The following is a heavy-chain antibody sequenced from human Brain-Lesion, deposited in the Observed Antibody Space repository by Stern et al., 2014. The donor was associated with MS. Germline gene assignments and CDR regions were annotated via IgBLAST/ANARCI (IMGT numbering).Heavy chain of an antibody. J-gene: IGHJ4*02. CDR2: IYYSGFT. V-gene: IGHV4-39*01. D-gene: IGHD1-26*01. CDR1: GGSISSSTYY. Sequence: QLQLQESFPGLVKPSETLSLTCTVSGGSISSSTYYWAWIRQPPGKGLEWIGNIYYSGFTYYNPSLKSRVTISVDMSKNQFSLKLSSVTAADTAIYYCARHDSVPRPSQLYSARDRGPGYFDYWGQGTLVTVSS. CDR3: ARHDSVPRPSQLYSARDRGPGYFDY.